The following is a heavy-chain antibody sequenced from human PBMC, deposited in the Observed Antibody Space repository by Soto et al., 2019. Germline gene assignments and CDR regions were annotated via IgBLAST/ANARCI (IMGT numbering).Heavy chain of an antibody. V-gene: IGHV4-34*01. CDR1: GGSFSGYY. Sequence: PSATLSLTGAGHGGSFSGYYWTWIRQTPGEGLEWIGEISHSGSTNYKPSLKSRVTMSADPSKSQFSLNLTSVTAADSGVYYCARGECSSIYCFTRWALDIWGQGTVVTVSS. CDR3: ARGECSSIYCFTRWALDI. D-gene: IGHD2-2*01. J-gene: IGHJ3*02. CDR2: ISHSGST.